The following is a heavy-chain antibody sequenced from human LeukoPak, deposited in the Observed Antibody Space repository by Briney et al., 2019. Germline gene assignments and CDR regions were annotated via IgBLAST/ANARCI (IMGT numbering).Heavy chain of an antibody. CDR1: GASMNSDY. Sequence: SETLSLTCTVSGASMNSDYWSWIRQSPGKGLEWIGYITYTGSTNYNPSLKSRVTISVDTSKNQFSMKVSSVTAADTAVYYCARTSQLRFLEWLEHDAFDIWGQGTMVTVSS. CDR2: ITYTGST. CDR3: ARTSQLRFLEWLEHDAFDI. D-gene: IGHD3-3*01. V-gene: IGHV4-59*08. J-gene: IGHJ3*02.